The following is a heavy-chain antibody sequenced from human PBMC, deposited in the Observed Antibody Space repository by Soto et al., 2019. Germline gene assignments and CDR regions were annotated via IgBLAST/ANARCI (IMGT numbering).Heavy chain of an antibody. J-gene: IGHJ5*02. CDR2: ISGSGGST. Sequence: EVQLLESGGGLVQPGGSLRLSCAASGFTFSSYAMSWVRQAPGKGLEWVSAISGSGGSTYYADSVKGRFTISRDNSKXXLYLQMNSLRAEDTAVYYCAKTGGIYDTKGWFDPWGQGTLVTVSS. CDR1: GFTFSSYA. V-gene: IGHV3-23*01. CDR3: AKTGGIYDTKGWFDP. D-gene: IGHD3-9*01.